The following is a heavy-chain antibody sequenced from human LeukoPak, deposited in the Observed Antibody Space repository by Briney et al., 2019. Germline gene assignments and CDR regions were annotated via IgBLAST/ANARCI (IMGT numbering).Heavy chain of an antibody. D-gene: IGHD3-22*01. CDR3: ARVSQVDDYYDSAVQDAMDL. J-gene: IGHJ3*01. CDR2: INRGSTDI. V-gene: IGHV3-48*03. Sequence: PGGSLRLSCAASGFTLSNYEMNWVRQAPGKGLEWVSYINRGSTDIQYADSVKGRFTISRDNAKNSVYLQMNNLRGDDTAVYYCARVSQVDDYYDSAVQDAMDLWGQGTMVIVSS. CDR1: GFTLSNYE.